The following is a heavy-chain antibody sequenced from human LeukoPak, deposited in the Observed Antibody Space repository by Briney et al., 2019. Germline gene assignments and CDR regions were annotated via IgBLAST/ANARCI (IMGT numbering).Heavy chain of an antibody. CDR1: GFSFTDYW. Sequence: TGGSLTLSCVGSGFSFTDYWMHWVRQGTGEGPVWVSYIRSDGTTTDYADSVKGRFTISRDNAKNTLFLHMNNLRPEDTALYYCATGYISVYEYWGQGVLVTVSS. J-gene: IGHJ4*02. CDR3: ATGYISVYEY. V-gene: IGHV3-74*01. D-gene: IGHD5-18*01. CDR2: IRSDGTTT.